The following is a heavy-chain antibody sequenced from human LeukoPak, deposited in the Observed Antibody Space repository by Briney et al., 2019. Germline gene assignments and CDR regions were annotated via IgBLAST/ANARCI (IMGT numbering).Heavy chain of an antibody. D-gene: IGHD2-8*02. CDR1: GVSSSSSY. V-gene: IGHV4-59*12. J-gene: IGHJ3*02. Sequence: SETLSLTCTVSGVSSSSSYWSWIRQPPGKGLEWIGYIFYTGDSNHNPSFKSRVSISLDTSKNQFSLKLSSVTAADTAVYYCARGAYCPDAFDIWGQGTMVTVSS. CDR3: ARGAYCPDAFDI. CDR2: IFYTGDS.